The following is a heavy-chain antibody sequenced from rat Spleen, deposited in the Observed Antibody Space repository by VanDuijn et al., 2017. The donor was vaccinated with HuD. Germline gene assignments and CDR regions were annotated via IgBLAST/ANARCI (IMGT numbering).Heavy chain of an antibody. D-gene: IGHD3-2*01. V-gene: IGHV5-19*01. CDR3: ATGPERMDA. J-gene: IGHJ4*01. Sequence: EVQLVESGGGLVQPGRSLKLSCAASGFTFNNYWMTWVRQAPTKGLEWVASISPSGGSTYYRDSVKGRFTISRDNAKSTLYLQMDSLRSEDTATYYCATGPERMDAWGQGASVTVSS. CDR1: GFTFNNYW. CDR2: ISPSGGST.